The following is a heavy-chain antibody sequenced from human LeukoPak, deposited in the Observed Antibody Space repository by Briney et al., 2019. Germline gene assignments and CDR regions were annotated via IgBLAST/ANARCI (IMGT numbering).Heavy chain of an antibody. CDR3: AREGVVAAQNDY. V-gene: IGHV1-69*13. D-gene: IGHD2-15*01. J-gene: IGHJ4*02. CDR1: GGTFSSYA. Sequence: SVKVSCKASGGTFSSYAISWVRQAPGQGLEWMGAIIPIFGTANYAQKFQGRVTITADESTSTAYMELNSLRSEDTAVYYCAREGVVAAQNDYWGQGTLVTVSS. CDR2: IIPIFGTA.